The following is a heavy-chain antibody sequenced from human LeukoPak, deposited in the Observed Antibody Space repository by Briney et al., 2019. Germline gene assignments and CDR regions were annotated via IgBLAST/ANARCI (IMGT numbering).Heavy chain of an antibody. CDR2: IKQDGSEK. J-gene: IGHJ4*02. CDR3: ARAPYYDFWSGYRLDY. CDR1: GFTFSSYW. Sequence: GGSLRLSCAASGFTFSSYWMSWVRQAPGKGLEWVANIKQDGSEKYYVDSVKGRFTISRDNAKNSLYLQMNSLRAEDTAVYYCARAPYYDFWSGYRLDYWGQGTLVTVSS. V-gene: IGHV3-7*01. D-gene: IGHD3-3*01.